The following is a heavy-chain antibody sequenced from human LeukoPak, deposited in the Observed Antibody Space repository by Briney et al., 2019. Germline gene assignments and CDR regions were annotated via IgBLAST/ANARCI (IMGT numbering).Heavy chain of an antibody. CDR3: AKDLGGEGGSGFPGQ. V-gene: IGHV3-23*01. D-gene: IGHD3-10*01. CDR2: ISGSGADT. Sequence: GGSLRLSCAASGFTFSNYFMSWVRQAPGKGLEWVSAISGSGADTYYTDSVKGRFTISRDNSKTTLFLQMNSLRAEDTAIYYCAKDLGGEGGSGFPGQWGQGTLVTVSS. J-gene: IGHJ4*02. CDR1: GFTFSNYF.